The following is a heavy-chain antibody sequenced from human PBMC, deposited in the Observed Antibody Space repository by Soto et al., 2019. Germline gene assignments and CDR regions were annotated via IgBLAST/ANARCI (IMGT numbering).Heavy chain of an antibody. J-gene: IGHJ4*02. V-gene: IGHV3-48*01. CDR1: GSTFSPYN. CDR2: ISSSSSII. CDR3: ARELSWSENDY. Sequence: PGGSLRLSCDASGSTFSPYNMIWVRQAPGKGLEWISYISSSSSIIYYADSVKGRITISRDNAKNSLYLQVISLRAEDTAVYFCARELSWSENDYWGQGTQVTVSS.